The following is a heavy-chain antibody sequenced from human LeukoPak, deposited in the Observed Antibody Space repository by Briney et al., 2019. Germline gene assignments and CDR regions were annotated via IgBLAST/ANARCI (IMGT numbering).Heavy chain of an antibody. CDR2: IYNIGST. V-gene: IGHV4-59*08. J-gene: IGHJ4*02. CDR3: AALQGDY. CDR1: GGSISSYY. Sequence: SETLSLTCTVSGGSISSYYWSWIRQPPGKGLEWIGNIYNIGSTDYNPSLKSRVTISLDTSKNQFSLKLSSVTAADTAVYYCAALQGDYWGQGTLVTVSS.